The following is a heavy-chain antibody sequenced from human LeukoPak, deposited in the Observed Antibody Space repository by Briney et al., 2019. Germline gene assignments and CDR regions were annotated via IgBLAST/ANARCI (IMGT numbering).Heavy chain of an antibody. CDR3: AREFGHCYGDNCFYFFDT. J-gene: IGHJ4*02. D-gene: IGHD4-23*01. Sequence: ASVRVSCKASGYTLTNYNITWVRQAPGQGLEWMGWINTYKGDTLYAQKFQGRVTMTADTSTNTAYMELRSLRFDDTAVYYCAREFGHCYGDNCFYFFDTWGQGFRVTVSS. CDR2: INTYKGDT. V-gene: IGHV1-18*01. CDR1: GYTLTNYN.